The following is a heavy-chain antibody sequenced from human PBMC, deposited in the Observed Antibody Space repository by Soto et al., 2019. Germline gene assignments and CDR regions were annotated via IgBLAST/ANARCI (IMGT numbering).Heavy chain of an antibody. D-gene: IGHD3-10*01. CDR3: ARGGGFYYYGMDV. Sequence: ASVKVSCKASGYTSTGYHMHWVRQAPGQGLEWMGWINPNSGGTNYAQKFQGRVTMTRDTSISTAYMELSRLRSDDTAVYYCARGGGFYYYGMDVWGQGPTVTVSS. V-gene: IGHV1-2*02. CDR2: INPNSGGT. CDR1: GYTSTGYH. J-gene: IGHJ6*02.